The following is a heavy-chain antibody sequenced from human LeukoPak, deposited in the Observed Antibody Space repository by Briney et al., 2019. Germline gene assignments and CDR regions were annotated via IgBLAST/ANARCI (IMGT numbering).Heavy chain of an antibody. D-gene: IGHD6-13*01. CDR1: GFTFSSYG. CDR3: AKDGSSWYWYFDL. V-gene: IGHV3-30*02. Sequence: GGSLRLSCAASGFTFSSYGMHWVRQAPGKGLEWVAFIRYDGSNKYYADSVKGRLTISRDNSKNTLYLQMNSLRAEDTAVYYCAKDGSSWYWYFDLWGRGTLVTVSS. CDR2: IRYDGSNK. J-gene: IGHJ2*01.